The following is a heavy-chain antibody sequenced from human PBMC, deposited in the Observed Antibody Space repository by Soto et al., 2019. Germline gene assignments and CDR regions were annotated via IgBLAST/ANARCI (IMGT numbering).Heavy chain of an antibody. CDR2: ISGSGGST. Sequence: GGSLRLSCAASGFTFSRYAMSWVRQAPGKGLEWVSAISGSGGSTYYADSVKGRFTISRDNSKNTLYLQMNSLRAEDTAVYYCAKDANYYDSTGYYSQLHSHYFDYWGQVTLDPVSS. D-gene: IGHD3-22*01. CDR3: AKDANYYDSTGYYSQLHSHYFDY. V-gene: IGHV3-23*01. J-gene: IGHJ4*02. CDR1: GFTFSRYA.